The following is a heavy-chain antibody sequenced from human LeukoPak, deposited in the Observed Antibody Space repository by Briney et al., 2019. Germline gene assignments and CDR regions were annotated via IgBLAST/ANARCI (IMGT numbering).Heavy chain of an antibody. CDR2: INPKSGGT. V-gene: IGHV1-2*02. CDR3: ARYVIMGDDQGWFDP. D-gene: IGHD3-16*01. J-gene: IGHJ5*02. CDR1: GYTFSDYV. Sequence: ASVTVSFKASGYTFSDYVIHWVRQAPGQGLECMGWINPKSGGTNYVQKFQGRVTMTRDTSINTVYMELSSLNSDDTAMYYCARYVIMGDDQGWFDPWGQGTLVTVSS.